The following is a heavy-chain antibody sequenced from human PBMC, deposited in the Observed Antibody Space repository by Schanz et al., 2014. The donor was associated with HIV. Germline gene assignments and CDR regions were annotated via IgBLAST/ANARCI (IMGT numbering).Heavy chain of an antibody. V-gene: IGHV3-30*18. Sequence: QVQVVESGGGVVRPGRSLRLSCTATGFTFNVYGMHWVRQAPGKGLEWVARISPDGDTQHYADSLKGRFTISRDNFKNTLDLQMDSLRPDDTAVYYCAKGYTSSSVFNLWGRGTLVTVSS. CDR2: ISPDGDTQ. D-gene: IGHD6-6*01. CDR1: GFTFNVYG. J-gene: IGHJ2*01. CDR3: AKGYTSSSVFNL.